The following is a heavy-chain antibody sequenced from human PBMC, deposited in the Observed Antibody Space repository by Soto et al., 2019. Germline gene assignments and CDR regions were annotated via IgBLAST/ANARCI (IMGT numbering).Heavy chain of an antibody. CDR3: ARRYSGYDYYYYGMDV. D-gene: IGHD5-12*01. CDR1: GGTFSSYA. V-gene: IGHV1-69*06. Sequence: AVKVSCKASGGTFSSYAISWVPQAPAQGLEWMGGIIPIFGTANYAQKFQGRVTITADKSTSTAYMELSSLRSEDTAVYYCARRYSGYDYYYYGMDVWGQGTTVTVSS. CDR2: IIPIFGTA. J-gene: IGHJ6*02.